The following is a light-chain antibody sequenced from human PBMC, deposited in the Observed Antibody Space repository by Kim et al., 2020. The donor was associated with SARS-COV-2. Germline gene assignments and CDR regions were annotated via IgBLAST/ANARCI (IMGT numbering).Light chain of an antibody. CDR3: AAWDGRLNAYV. J-gene: IGLJ1*01. Sequence: QPVLTQPPSASGTPGQRVSTSCSGSFSNIGGNNVNWYQHIPGRAPRLLIHTNNQRPSGVPDRFAGSKSDTSASLAISGLQSDDEADYYCAAWDGRLNAYVFGTGTKVTVL. V-gene: IGLV1-44*01. CDR1: FSNIGGNN. CDR2: TNN.